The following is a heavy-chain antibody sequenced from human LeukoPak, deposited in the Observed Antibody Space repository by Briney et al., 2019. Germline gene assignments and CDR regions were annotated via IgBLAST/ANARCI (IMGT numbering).Heavy chain of an antibody. CDR3: AREMGGDGYKGEAFDI. V-gene: IGHV4-4*02. Sequence: SETLSLTCAVSGVSISSSNWWSWVRQPPGEGLEWIGEIYHSGTTNYNPSLKSRVTISLDKSRNQFSLRLSSVTAADTAVYYCAREMGGDGYKGEAFDIWGQGTMVAVSS. D-gene: IGHD5-24*01. CDR1: GVSISSSNW. J-gene: IGHJ3*02. CDR2: IYHSGTT.